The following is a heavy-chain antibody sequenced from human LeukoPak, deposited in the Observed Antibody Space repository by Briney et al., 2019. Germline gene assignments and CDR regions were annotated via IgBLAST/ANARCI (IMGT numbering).Heavy chain of an antibody. V-gene: IGHV3-21*01. CDR1: GFTFSSYT. CDR3: ARDLEDYNNYGEMAI. J-gene: IGHJ4*02. Sequence: PGGSLRLSCAVSGFTFSSYTMHWVRQAPGKGLEWASTISTSSSYKYYADSVRGRFTISRDNAKNSLYLQMNSLRAEDTAIYYCARDLEDYNNYGEMAIWGQGALVTVSS. D-gene: IGHD4-11*01. CDR2: ISTSSSYK.